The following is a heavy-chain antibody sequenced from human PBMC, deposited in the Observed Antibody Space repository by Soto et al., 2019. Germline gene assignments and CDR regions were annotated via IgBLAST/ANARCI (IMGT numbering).Heavy chain of an antibody. Sequence: QVTLKESGPLLVRPTETLTLTCTVSGFSLTTARMGVTWIRQPPGKALEWLAHIFSNDEKSYRTSLKSRLTISKDTSRTHVVLTMTNMDPLDTGTYYCARVRSNYYGSGTYYFDYWGQGTLVTVSS. V-gene: IGHV2-26*01. D-gene: IGHD3-10*01. CDR2: IFSNDEK. CDR1: GFSLTTARMG. J-gene: IGHJ4*02. CDR3: ARVRSNYYGSGTYYFDY.